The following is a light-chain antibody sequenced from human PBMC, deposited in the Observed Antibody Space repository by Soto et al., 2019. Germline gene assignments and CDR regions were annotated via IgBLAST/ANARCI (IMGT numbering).Light chain of an antibody. CDR1: SSDVGCYNY. J-gene: IGLJ1*01. Sequence: QSALTQPASVSGSPGQSITISCTGTSSDVGCYNYVSWYQQHTGKAPKLMIYEVSNRPSGVSNRFSGSKSGNTASLTISGLQVEDEADYYCSSYTSSSTDVFGTGTKLTVL. CDR2: EVS. CDR3: SSYTSSSTDV. V-gene: IGLV2-14*01.